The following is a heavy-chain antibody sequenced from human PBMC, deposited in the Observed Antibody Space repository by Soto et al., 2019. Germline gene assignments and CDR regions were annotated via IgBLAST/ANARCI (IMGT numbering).Heavy chain of an antibody. CDR1: GYTFTSYG. CDR2: ISAYNGNT. CDR3: ARDYYGSGIYRYYYYGMDV. Sequence: ASVKVSCKASGYTFTSYGISWVRQAPGQGLEWMGWISAYNGNTNYAQKLQGRVTMTTDTSTSTAYMELRSLRSDDTAVYYCARDYYGSGIYRYYYYGMDVWGQGTTVTVSS. J-gene: IGHJ6*02. V-gene: IGHV1-18*01. D-gene: IGHD3-10*01.